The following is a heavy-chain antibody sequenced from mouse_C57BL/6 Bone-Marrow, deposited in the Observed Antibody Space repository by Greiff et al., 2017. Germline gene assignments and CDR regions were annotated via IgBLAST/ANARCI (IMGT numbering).Heavy chain of an antibody. CDR1: GYTFTSYW. Sequence: QVHVKQPGAELVKPGASVKMSCKASGYTFTSYWITWVKQRPGQGLEWIGDIYPGSGSTNYNEKFKSKATLTVDTSSSTAYMQLSSLTSEDSAVYYCARTSYYGNYGFAYWGQGTLVTVSA. J-gene: IGHJ3*01. V-gene: IGHV1-55*01. CDR2: IYPGSGST. D-gene: IGHD2-1*01. CDR3: ARTSYYGNYGFAY.